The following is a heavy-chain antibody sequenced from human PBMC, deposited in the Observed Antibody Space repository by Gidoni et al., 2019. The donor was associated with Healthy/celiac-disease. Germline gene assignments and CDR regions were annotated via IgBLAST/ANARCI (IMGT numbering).Heavy chain of an antibody. J-gene: IGHJ3*02. CDR3: ARESYDILTSDAFDI. V-gene: IGHV4-30-2*01. CDR1: GGSISCGGYS. CDR2: IYHSGST. Sequence: QLQLQESGSGLVKPSQTLSLTCAVSGGSISCGGYSWSWIRQPPGKGLEWIGYIYHSGSTYYNPSLKSRVTISVDRSKNQFSLKLSSVTAADTAVYYCARESYDILTSDAFDIWGQGTMVTVSS. D-gene: IGHD3-9*01.